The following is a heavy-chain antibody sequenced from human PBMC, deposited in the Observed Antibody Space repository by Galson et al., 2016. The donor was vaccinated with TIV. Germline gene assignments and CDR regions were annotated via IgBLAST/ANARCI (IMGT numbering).Heavy chain of an antibody. D-gene: IGHD6-19*01. Sequence: QSGAEVKKPGESLKISCKGSGYSFTTYWIGWVRQTPGKGLEWMGSIYPGDSDSSYSPSFEGQVTISADRSMKTAYLRWTSLKASDTAIYYCARSPGAVAGTGWFDPWGQGTLVTVSS. J-gene: IGHJ5*02. V-gene: IGHV5-51*01. CDR3: ARSPGAVAGTGWFDP. CDR2: IYPGDSDS. CDR1: GYSFTTYW.